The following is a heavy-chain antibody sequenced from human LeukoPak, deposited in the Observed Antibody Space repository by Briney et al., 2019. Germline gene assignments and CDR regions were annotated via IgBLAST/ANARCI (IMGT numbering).Heavy chain of an antibody. CDR2: INSDGSSR. J-gene: IGHJ4*02. D-gene: IGHD2-8*01. CDR3: ARHPTLYPD. V-gene: IGHV3-74*01. Sequence: GGSLRLSCAASGFTFSSYWMHRVRQAPGKGLVWVSRINSDGSSRSYADSVKGRFTISRDNANNTLYLQMNSLRAEDTAVYYCARHPTLYPDWGQGTLVTVSS. CDR1: GFTFSSYW.